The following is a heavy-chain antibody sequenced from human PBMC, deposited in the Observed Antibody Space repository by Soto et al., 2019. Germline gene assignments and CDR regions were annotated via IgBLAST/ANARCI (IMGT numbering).Heavy chain of an antibody. D-gene: IGHD3-10*01. V-gene: IGHV3-30-3*01. J-gene: IGHJ6*02. CDR1: GFTFSSYA. Sequence: GGSLRLSCAASGFTFSSYAMHWVRQAPGKGLEWVAVISYDGSNKYYADSVKGRFTISRDNSKNTLYLQMNSLRAEDTAVYYCARDLDLYGSGSPTSEMGYYYGMDVWGQGTTVTVSS. CDR2: ISYDGSNK. CDR3: ARDLDLYGSGSPTSEMGYYYGMDV.